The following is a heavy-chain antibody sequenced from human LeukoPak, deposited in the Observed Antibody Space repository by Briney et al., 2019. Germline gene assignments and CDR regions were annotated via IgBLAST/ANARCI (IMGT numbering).Heavy chain of an antibody. CDR3: AKRGYSGYDTPYYYYYYGMDV. V-gene: IGHV3-23*01. J-gene: IGHJ6*02. Sequence: GGSLRLSCAASGFTFSSYAMSWVRQAPGKGLEWVSAISGSGGSTYYADSVKGRFTISRDNSKNTLYLQMNSLRAEDTAVYYCAKRGYSGYDTPYYYYYYGMDVWGQGTTVTVSS. D-gene: IGHD5-12*01. CDR1: GFTFSSYA. CDR2: ISGSGGST.